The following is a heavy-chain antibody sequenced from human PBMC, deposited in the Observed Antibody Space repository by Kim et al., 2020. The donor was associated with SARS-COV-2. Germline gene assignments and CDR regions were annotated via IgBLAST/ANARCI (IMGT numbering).Heavy chain of an antibody. Sequence: SETLSLTCTVSGGSISSSSYYWGLIRQPPGKGLEWIGSIYYSGSTYYNPSLKSRVTISVDKSKNQFSLKLSSVTAADTAVYYGARNPTLGGYFQHWCQGTLVTVSS. V-gene: IGHV4-39*01. CDR1: GGSISSSSYY. CDR3: ARNPTLGGYFQH. CDR2: IYYSGST. J-gene: IGHJ1*01. D-gene: IGHD3-16*01.